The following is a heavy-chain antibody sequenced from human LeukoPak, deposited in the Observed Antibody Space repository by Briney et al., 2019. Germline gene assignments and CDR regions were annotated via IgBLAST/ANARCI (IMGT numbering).Heavy chain of an antibody. J-gene: IGHJ4*02. CDR3: ARAHQDSSGWYFDY. Sequence: KPSETLSLTCTVSGGSISSGDYYWSWIRQPPGKGLEWIGYIYYSGSTYYNPSLKSRVTISVDTSKNQFSLKLSSVTAADTAVYYCARAHQDSSGWYFDYWGQGTLVTVSS. V-gene: IGHV4-30-4*01. CDR1: GGSISSGDYY. CDR2: IYYSGST. D-gene: IGHD3-22*01.